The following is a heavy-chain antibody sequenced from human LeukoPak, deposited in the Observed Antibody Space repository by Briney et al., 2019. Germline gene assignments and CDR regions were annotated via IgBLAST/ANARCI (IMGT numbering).Heavy chain of an antibody. V-gene: IGHV1-2*02. Sequence: ASVKVSCKASGYTFSDYYLHWLRQAPGQGLEWMGWINPYSGGTNYAQKFQGRVTMTRDTSISTAYMELSRLRSDDTAVYYCARGDDYGDYVSWFDPWGQGTLVTVSS. D-gene: IGHD4-17*01. CDR3: ARGDDYGDYVSWFDP. CDR1: GYTFSDYY. CDR2: INPYSGGT. J-gene: IGHJ5*02.